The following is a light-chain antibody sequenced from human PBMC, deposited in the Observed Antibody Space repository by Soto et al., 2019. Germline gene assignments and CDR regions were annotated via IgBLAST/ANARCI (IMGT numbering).Light chain of an antibody. CDR1: QSISSW. V-gene: IGKV1-5*03. CDR2: KAT. CDR3: QQYNSYSPLP. Sequence: DIQMTQSPSTLSASVGDRVTITCRASQSISSWLAWYQQKPGKAPKLLIYKATSLESGVPSRFSGSGSGTDFTLTLSSLQPDDFAFYYCQQYNSYSPLPFGGGPKVEIK. J-gene: IGKJ4*01.